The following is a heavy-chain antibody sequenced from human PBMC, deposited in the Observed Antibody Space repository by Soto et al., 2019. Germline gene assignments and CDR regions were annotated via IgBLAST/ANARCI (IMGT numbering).Heavy chain of an antibody. CDR3: ARDVDIVAPGYYYYGMDV. D-gene: IGHD5-12*01. J-gene: IGHJ6*02. CDR1: GFTFSSYS. V-gene: IGHV3-21*01. Sequence: GGSLRLSCAASGFTFSSYSMNWVRQAPGKGLEWVSSISSSSSYIYYADSVKGRFTISRDNAKNSLYLQMNSLRAEDTAVYYCARDVDIVAPGYYYYGMDVWGQGTKVTVSS. CDR2: ISSSSSYI.